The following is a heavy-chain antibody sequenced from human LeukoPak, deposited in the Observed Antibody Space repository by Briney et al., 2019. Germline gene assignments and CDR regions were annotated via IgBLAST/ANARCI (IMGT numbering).Heavy chain of an antibody. V-gene: IGHV3-9*01. J-gene: IGHJ4*02. CDR1: GFTFDDYS. D-gene: IGHD4-17*01. CDR2: ISWNSGSI. CDR3: AKGYYGDYVYYFDY. Sequence: PGRSLRLSCAASGFTFDDYSMHWGRAAPGEGLEGGSGISWNSGSIGYADSVKGRFTISRDNAKNSLYLQMNSLRAEDTALYYCAKGYYGDYVYYFDYWGQGTLVTVSS.